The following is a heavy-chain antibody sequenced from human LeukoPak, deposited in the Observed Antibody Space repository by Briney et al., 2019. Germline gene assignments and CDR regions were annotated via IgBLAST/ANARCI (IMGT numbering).Heavy chain of an antibody. V-gene: IGHV3-11*04. CDR2: ISSSGSTI. D-gene: IGHD1-7*01. Sequence: GGSLRLSCAASGFTFSDYYMSWIRQAPGKGLEWVSYISSSGSTIYYADSVKGRFTISRDNAENSLNLQMNSLRAEDTAVYYCARGDNWNSYYYYYMDVWGKGTTVTVFS. J-gene: IGHJ6*03. CDR1: GFTFSDYY. CDR3: ARGDNWNSYYYYYMDV.